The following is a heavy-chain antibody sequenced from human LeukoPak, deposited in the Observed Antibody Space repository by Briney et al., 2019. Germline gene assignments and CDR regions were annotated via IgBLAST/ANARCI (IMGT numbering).Heavy chain of an antibody. CDR3: ASQLRTTGTTFYYYYGMDV. V-gene: IGHV1-8*01. Sequence: GASVKVSCKASGYTFTSYDIHWVRQATGQGLEWMGWMNPDSGNTGYAQKFQGRVTMTRNTSISTAYMELSSLRSEDTAVYYCASQLRTTGTTFYYYYGMDVWGQGTTVTVSS. D-gene: IGHD1-1*01. CDR1: GYTFTSYD. CDR2: MNPDSGNT. J-gene: IGHJ6*02.